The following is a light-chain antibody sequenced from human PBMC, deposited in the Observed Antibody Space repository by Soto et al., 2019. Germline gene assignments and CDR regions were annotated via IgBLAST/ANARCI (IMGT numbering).Light chain of an antibody. CDR2: DTS. CDR3: LLSYSGARGV. J-gene: IGLJ2*01. Sequence: QAVVTQEPSLPVYPGGTVTRTCGSSTGAVTSGHYPSWFQQKPGQAPRTLIYDTSNKHSWTPARFSGSLLGGKAALALSGAQPEDEAEYYCLLSYSGARGVFGGGTKLTVL. CDR1: TGAVTSGHY. V-gene: IGLV7-46*01.